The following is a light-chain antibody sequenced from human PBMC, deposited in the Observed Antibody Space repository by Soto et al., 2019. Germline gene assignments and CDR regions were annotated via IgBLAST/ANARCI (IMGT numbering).Light chain of an antibody. CDR1: SSDVGGYNC. CDR3: SSYTSSGNYV. Sequence: QSVLTQPASVSGSPGQSITISCTGTSSDVGGYNCVSWYQHHPGKAPKLIIYDVSNRPSGVSNRFSGSKSGNTASLTISGLRVEDGANYYCSSYTSSGNYVFVTGTNVTVL. V-gene: IGLV2-14*03. J-gene: IGLJ1*01. CDR2: DVS.